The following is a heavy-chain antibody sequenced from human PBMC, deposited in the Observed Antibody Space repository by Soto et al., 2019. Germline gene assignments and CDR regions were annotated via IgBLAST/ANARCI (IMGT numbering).Heavy chain of an antibody. CDR3: ATERESPTREFDY. D-gene: IGHD3-10*01. J-gene: IGHJ4*02. CDR2: ISAYNGNT. Sequence: QVQLLQSGAEVKKPGASVKVSCKASGYTFTSYGISWVRQAPGQGLEWMGWISAYNGNTNYAQKLQGRVTMTTDTTTSTADMELRSLRSDDTAVYYCATERESPTREFDYWGQGTLVTVSS. V-gene: IGHV1-18*01. CDR1: GYTFTSYG.